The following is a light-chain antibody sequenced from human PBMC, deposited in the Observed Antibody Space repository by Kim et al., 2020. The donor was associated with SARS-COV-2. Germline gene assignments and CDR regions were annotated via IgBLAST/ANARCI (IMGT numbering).Light chain of an antibody. V-gene: IGLV1-40*01. CDR1: SSNIGAGYD. CDR3: QSYDSSLRGV. Sequence: QSVLTQPPSVSGAPGQRVTISCTGSSSNIGAGYDVHWYQHLPGTAPKLLIYGNSNRPSGVPDRFSGSKSGTSASLAITGLQAEDEADYYCQSYDSSLRGVFSGGTQLTVL. J-gene: IGLJ2*01. CDR2: GNS.